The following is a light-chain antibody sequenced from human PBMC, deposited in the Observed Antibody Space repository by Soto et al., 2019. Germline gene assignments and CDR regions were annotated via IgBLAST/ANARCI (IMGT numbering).Light chain of an antibody. Sequence: EIVFTQSPGILCLSPGERATLSCRARQSVSRSYLAWYQQRPGQAPRLFIYGASIRDTGIPDLFSGSGAGTDFTRTISRLEPEDFAVYFCQQHGSSTWTFGQGTQVDIK. CDR2: GAS. V-gene: IGKV3-20*01. CDR3: QQHGSSTWT. J-gene: IGKJ1*01. CDR1: QSVSRSY.